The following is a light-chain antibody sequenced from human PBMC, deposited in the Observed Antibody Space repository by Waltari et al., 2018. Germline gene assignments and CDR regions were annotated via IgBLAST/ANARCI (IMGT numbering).Light chain of an antibody. CDR2: SAS. V-gene: IGKV1-NL1*01. CDR3: QQYYTSPLT. Sequence: DIQMTQSPSSLSASVGDRVTITCRASQDIRSFLAWYQQKPGGAPKLMLSSASRLQDGFPYGFGGSGSGTDYPLIISGLQPEDFGYFYCQQYYTSPLTFGGGTKVEVK. J-gene: IGKJ4*01. CDR1: QDIRSF.